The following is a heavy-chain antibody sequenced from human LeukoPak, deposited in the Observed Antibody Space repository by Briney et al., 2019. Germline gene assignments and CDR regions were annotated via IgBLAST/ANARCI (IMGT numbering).Heavy chain of an antibody. V-gene: IGHV4-4*07. CDR3: ARGQYHLLYWYFDL. CDR1: GGSISRYY. D-gene: IGHD2-2*01. J-gene: IGHJ2*01. Sequence: PSETLSLTCTVSGGSISRYYWSWIRQPAGKGLEWLGRIYSSGSTNYNPSLKSRVTMSVDTSKNQFSLKLSSVTAADTAVYYCARGQYHLLYWYFDLWGRGTLVTVSS. CDR2: IYSSGST.